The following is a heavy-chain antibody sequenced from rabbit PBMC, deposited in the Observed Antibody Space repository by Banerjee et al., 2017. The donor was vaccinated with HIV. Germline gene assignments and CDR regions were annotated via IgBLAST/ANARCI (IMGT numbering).Heavy chain of an antibody. CDR3: ATGVAGFGRASDP. Sequence: QSLEESGGDLVKPGASLTLTCTASGFPFSSYYMCWVRKAPGKGLEWIACLYAGSSGRPYLGSRAKGRVTISKTPSPKVTLQMARLTAADTATYFCATGVAGFGRASDPWGPGTLVTVS. CDR2: LYAGSSGRP. V-gene: IGHV1S40*01. CDR1: GFPFSSYY. D-gene: IGHD4-1*01. J-gene: IGHJ2*01.